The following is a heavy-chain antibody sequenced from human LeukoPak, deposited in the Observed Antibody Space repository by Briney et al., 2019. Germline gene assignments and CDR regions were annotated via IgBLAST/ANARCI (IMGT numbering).Heavy chain of an antibody. CDR1: GGSISSSSYY. J-gene: IGHJ3*02. D-gene: IGHD2-21*01. V-gene: IGHV4-39*01. CDR3: AGRIGLVTPNAFDI. Sequence: SETLSLTCTVSGGSISSSSYYWGWIRQPPGKGLEWIGSIYYSGSTYYNPSLKSRVTISVDTSKNQFSLKLSSVTAADTAVYYCAGRIGLVTPNAFDIWGQGTMVTVSS. CDR2: IYYSGST.